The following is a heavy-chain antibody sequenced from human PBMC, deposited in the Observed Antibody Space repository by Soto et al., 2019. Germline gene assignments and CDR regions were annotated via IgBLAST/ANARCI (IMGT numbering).Heavy chain of an antibody. CDR1: GFTFSSYA. D-gene: IGHD6-19*01. Sequence: GGSLRLSCAASGFTFSSYAMSWVRQAPGKGLEWVSAISGSGGSTYYADSVKGRFTISRENSKNTLYLQMNSLRAEDTAVYYCAKGIAVAGTGDYFDYWGQGTLVTVSS. V-gene: IGHV3-23*01. CDR3: AKGIAVAGTGDYFDY. J-gene: IGHJ4*02. CDR2: ISGSGGST.